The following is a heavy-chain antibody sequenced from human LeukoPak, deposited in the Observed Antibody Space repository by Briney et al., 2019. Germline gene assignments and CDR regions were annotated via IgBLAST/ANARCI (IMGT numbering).Heavy chain of an antibody. J-gene: IGHJ3*02. CDR2: IVGGDGGT. CDR1: GFPISTNG. Sequence: GGSLRLSCAASGFPISTNGMSWVRQAPGKGLEWVSGIVGGDGGTYYADSVKGRFIISRDNSKNTLYLQMNSLRAEDTAVYYCAKERGVRLLPDDAFDIWGQGTMVTVSS. V-gene: IGHV3-23*01. D-gene: IGHD3-22*01. CDR3: AKERGVRLLPDDAFDI.